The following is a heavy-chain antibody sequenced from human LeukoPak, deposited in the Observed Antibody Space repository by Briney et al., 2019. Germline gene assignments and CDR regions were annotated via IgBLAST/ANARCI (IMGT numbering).Heavy chain of an antibody. D-gene: IGHD5-18*01. CDR1: GFTFSSYG. V-gene: IGHV3-30*02. Sequence: GGSLRLSCAASGFTFSSYGMHWVRQAPGKGLEWVAFIRYDGSNKYYADSVKGRFTISRDNSKNTLYLQMNSLRAEDTAVYYCAKDRGYSYGYLDYWGQGTLVTVSS. J-gene: IGHJ4*02. CDR2: IRYDGSNK. CDR3: AKDRGYSYGYLDY.